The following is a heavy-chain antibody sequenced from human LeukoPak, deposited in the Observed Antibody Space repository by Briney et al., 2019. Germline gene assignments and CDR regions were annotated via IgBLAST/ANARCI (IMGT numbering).Heavy chain of an antibody. D-gene: IGHD3-3*02. CDR2: INHSGST. J-gene: IGHJ4*02. CDR1: GGSFSGYY. CDR3: ARGKGIYPVYLDY. Sequence: PSETLSLTCAVYGGSFSGYYWNWIRQPPGKGLEWIGEINHSGSTNYNPSLKSRVTISVDTSKNQFSLKLSSVTAADTAVYYCARGKGIYPVYLDYWGQGTLVTVSS. V-gene: IGHV4-34*01.